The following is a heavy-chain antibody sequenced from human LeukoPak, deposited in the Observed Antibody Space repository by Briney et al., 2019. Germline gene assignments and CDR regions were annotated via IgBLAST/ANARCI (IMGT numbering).Heavy chain of an antibody. Sequence: GASVKVSCKASGYTFTSYGISWVRQAPGQGLEWMGWISAYNGNTNYARKLQGRVTMTTDTSTSTDYMELRSLRSDDTAVYYCARDHIVVVPAAYYYYMDVWGKGTTVTVSS. CDR2: ISAYNGNT. CDR1: GYTFTSYG. J-gene: IGHJ6*03. D-gene: IGHD2-2*01. V-gene: IGHV1-18*01. CDR3: ARDHIVVVPAAYYYYMDV.